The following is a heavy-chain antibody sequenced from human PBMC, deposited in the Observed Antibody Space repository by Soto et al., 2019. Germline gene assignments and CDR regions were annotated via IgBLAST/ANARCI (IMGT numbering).Heavy chain of an antibody. V-gene: IGHV3-23*01. J-gene: IGHJ5*02. Sequence: EVQLLESGGTLVQPGESLRLSCEVSGFSFSSFAMNWVRQAPGEGLEWVSSIRGTATSYAHSVKGRFTISRDNSKITVYLQMNPLRGEDTAVYYCAQCTVLMTTSGGWFKWFVPWGQGTLVIVSS. CDR3: AQCTVLMTTSGGWFKWFVP. CDR1: GFSFSSFA. CDR2: IRGTAT. D-gene: IGHD2-15*01.